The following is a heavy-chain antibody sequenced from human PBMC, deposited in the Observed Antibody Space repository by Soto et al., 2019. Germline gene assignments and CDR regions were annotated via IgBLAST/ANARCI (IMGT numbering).Heavy chain of an antibody. J-gene: IGHJ6*02. D-gene: IGHD6-19*01. CDR2: IYYSGST. V-gene: IGHV4-59*01. CDR3: ARAVDYDYGMDV. Sequence: PSETLSLTCTVSGGSISSCYWSWIRQPPGKGLEWLGYIYYSGSTNDNPSLKSRVTISVDTSKNQFSLKLSSVTAAATAVYYCARAVDYDYGMDVWGQRPTITVSS. CDR1: GGSISSCY.